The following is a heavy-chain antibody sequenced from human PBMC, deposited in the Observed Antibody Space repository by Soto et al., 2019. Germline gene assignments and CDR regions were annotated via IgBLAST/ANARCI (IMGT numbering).Heavy chain of an antibody. J-gene: IGHJ3*02. D-gene: IGHD4-17*01. V-gene: IGHV3-64D*06. CDR1: GFTFSSYA. CDR3: VKGFAVTYDGFDI. CDR2: SSNNGGMT. Sequence: PVGSLRLSCSASGFTFSSYAMYWVRQAPGKGLEYVSASSNNGGMTYYADSVKGRFTISRDNTKNTLYLQMSSLRTEDTAVYYCVKGFAVTYDGFDIWGQGTMVTVSS.